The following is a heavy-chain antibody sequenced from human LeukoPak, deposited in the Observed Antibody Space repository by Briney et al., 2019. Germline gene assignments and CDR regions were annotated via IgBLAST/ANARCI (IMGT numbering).Heavy chain of an antibody. J-gene: IGHJ4*02. CDR1: GFTFSSYG. CDR3: ARIGYSSSSFDY. D-gene: IGHD6-6*01. CDR2: IWYDGSNK. Sequence: GGSLRLSCAASGFTFSSYGMHSVRQAPGKGLEWVAVIWYDGSNKYYADSVKGRFTISRDNSKNTLYLQMSGLRAEDTAVYFCARIGYSSSSFDYWGQGVLVTVYS. V-gene: IGHV3-33*01.